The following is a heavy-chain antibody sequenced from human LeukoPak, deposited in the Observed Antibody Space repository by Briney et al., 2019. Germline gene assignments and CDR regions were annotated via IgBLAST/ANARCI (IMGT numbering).Heavy chain of an antibody. CDR3: ARAMITFGGVIVFDY. J-gene: IGHJ4*02. D-gene: IGHD3-16*02. V-gene: IGHV4-59*01. CDR1: GGSISSYY. Sequence: SETLSHTCTVSGGSISSYYWSWIRQPPGKGLEWIGYIYYSGSTNYNPSLKSRVTISVDTSKNQFSLKLSSVTAADTAVYYCARAMITFGGVIVFDYWGQGTLVTVSS. CDR2: IYYSGST.